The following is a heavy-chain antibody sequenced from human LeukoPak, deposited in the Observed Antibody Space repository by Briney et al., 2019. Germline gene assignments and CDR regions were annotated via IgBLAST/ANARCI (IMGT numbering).Heavy chain of an antibody. D-gene: IGHD1-26*01. CDR2: LTDSGGTT. J-gene: IGHJ3*02. Sequence: GGSLRLSCVASGFTFSSYAMGWVRQAPGKRPEWVSSLTDSGGTTYYVDSVKGRFTISRDNSKNTLYLQMNSLRAEDTAVYYCARDLLSGSPPDAFDIWGQGTMVTVSS. CDR3: ARDLLSGSPPDAFDI. V-gene: IGHV3-23*01. CDR1: GFTFSSYA.